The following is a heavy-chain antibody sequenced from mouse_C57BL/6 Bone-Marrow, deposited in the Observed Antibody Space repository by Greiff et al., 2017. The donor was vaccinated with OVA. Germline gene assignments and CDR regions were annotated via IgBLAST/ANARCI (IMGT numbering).Heavy chain of an antibody. Sequence: VQGVESGPGLVQPSQSLSITCTVSGFSLTSYGVHWVRQSPGKGLEWLGVIWSGGSTDYNAAFISRLSISKDNSKSQVFFKMNSLQADDTAIYYCARRTTVVAGAMDYWGQGTSVTVSS. V-gene: IGHV2-2*01. CDR2: IWSGGST. CDR3: ARRTTVVAGAMDY. CDR1: GFSLTSYG. D-gene: IGHD1-1*01. J-gene: IGHJ4*01.